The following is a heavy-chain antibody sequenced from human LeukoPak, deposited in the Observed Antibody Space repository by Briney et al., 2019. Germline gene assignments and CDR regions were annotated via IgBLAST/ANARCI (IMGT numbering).Heavy chain of an antibody. V-gene: IGHV3-23*01. CDR1: GFSFTTHA. CDR3: AKDQDPHSYGSGSYAPFDY. J-gene: IGHJ4*02. CDR2: ISGSGGST. Sequence: SGGSQRLSCVASGFSFTTHAMGWVRQAPGKGLEWVSHISGSGGSTKYSGSVKGRFTITRDNSKNTLYLQINSLRADDTAVYYCAKDQDPHSYGSGSYAPFDYWGQGTLVTVSS. D-gene: IGHD3-10*01.